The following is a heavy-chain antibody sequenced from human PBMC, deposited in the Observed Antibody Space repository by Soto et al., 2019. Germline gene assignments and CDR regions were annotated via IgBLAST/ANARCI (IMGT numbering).Heavy chain of an antibody. D-gene: IGHD6-19*01. J-gene: IGHJ4*02. V-gene: IGHV3-23*01. CDR3: AKVHRGWLADVVKTYYLDY. CDR1: GFTFSSYA. Sequence: LXLSCAASGFTFSSYARSWVRQAPGKGLEWFSAISGSGGSTYYADSVKGRFTISRDNSKNTLYLQMNSLRAEDTAVYYCAKVHRGWLADVVKTYYLDYWGQGTLVTVSS. CDR2: ISGSGGST.